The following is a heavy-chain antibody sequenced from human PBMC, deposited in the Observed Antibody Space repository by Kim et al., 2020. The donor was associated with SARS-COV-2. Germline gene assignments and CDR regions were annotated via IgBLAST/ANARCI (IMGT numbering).Heavy chain of an antibody. V-gene: IGHV4-34*01. J-gene: IGHJ6*02. CDR1: GGSFSSYY. CDR2: INHSGST. Sequence: SETLSLTCAVFGGSFSSYYWSWIRKPPGKGLEWIGEINHSGSTNYNPSLKSRVTISVDTSKNQFSLKLSSVTAADTAVYYCARDNWYYDILTGYYKGYYYYGMDVWGQGTTVTVSS. D-gene: IGHD3-9*01. CDR3: ARDNWYYDILTGYYKGYYYYGMDV.